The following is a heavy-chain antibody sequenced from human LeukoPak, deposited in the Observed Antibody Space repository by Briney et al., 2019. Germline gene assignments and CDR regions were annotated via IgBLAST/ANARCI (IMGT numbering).Heavy chain of an antibody. D-gene: IGHD3-10*01. J-gene: IGHJ4*02. CDR2: IKQDGTEK. Sequence: GGSLRLSCAASGFTFSSYAVSWVRQAPGKGLEWVANIKQDGTEKYYVDSVKGRFTISRDNAQNSLYLQMNSLRAEDTAVYYCARPHFGSFNYWGQGTLVTVSS. CDR1: GFTFSSYA. CDR3: ARPHFGSFNY. V-gene: IGHV3-7*01.